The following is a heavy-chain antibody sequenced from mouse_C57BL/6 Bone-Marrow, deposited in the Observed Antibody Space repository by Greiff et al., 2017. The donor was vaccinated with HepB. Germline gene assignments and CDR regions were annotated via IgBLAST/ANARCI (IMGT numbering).Heavy chain of an antibody. J-gene: IGHJ2*01. CDR1: GYSFTGYF. Sequence: VQLKESGPELVKPGDSVKISCKASGYSFTGYFMNWVMQSHGKSLEWIGRINPYNGDTFYNQKFKGKATLTVDKSSSTAHMELRSLTSEDSAVYYCARWGGLRRDYWGQGTTLTVSS. D-gene: IGHD2-4*01. CDR3: ARWGGLRRDY. V-gene: IGHV1-20*01. CDR2: INPYNGDT.